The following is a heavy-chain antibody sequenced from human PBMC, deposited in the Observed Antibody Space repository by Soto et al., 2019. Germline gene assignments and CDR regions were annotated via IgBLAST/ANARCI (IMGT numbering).Heavy chain of an antibody. D-gene: IGHD6-13*01. Sequence: SETLSLTCTVSGGSISSYYWSWIRQPPGKGLEWIGYIYFSGGTNYNPSLKSRVTISVDTSKNQFSLKLSSVTAADTAVYYCARESRSWYGSIWDYWGQGTLVTVS. J-gene: IGHJ4*02. CDR2: IYFSGGT. V-gene: IGHV4-59*12. CDR3: ARESRSWYGSIWDY. CDR1: GGSISSYY.